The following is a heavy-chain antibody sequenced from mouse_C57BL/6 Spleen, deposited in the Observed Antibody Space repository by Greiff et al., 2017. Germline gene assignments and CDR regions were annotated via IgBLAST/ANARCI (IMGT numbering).Heavy chain of an antibody. CDR3: AGSEYYGRNYYALDS. Sequence: QVQLQQPGAELARPGSSVKLFCKASGYTFTSYWMHWVKQRPIQGLEWIGNIDPSDSETHYNQKFKDKATLTVDKSSSTAYMQLSSLTSEDSAVYYCAGSEYYGRNYYALDSWGQGTSVTVSS. CDR2: IDPSDSET. CDR1: GYTFTSYW. J-gene: IGHJ4*01. V-gene: IGHV1-52*01. D-gene: IGHD1-1*01.